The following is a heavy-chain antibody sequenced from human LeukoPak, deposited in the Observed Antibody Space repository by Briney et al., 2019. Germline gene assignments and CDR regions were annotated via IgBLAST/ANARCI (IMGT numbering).Heavy chain of an antibody. CDR3: ARAKVAGYYGSGESWFDP. V-gene: IGHV3-30*03. Sequence: GGSLRLSCAASGFSFSSYGMHWVRQAPGKGLEWVAVISYDGSNKYYADSVKGRFTISRDNSKNTLYLQMNSLRAEDTAVYYCARAKVAGYYGSGESWFDPWGQGTLVTVSS. D-gene: IGHD3-10*01. J-gene: IGHJ5*02. CDR1: GFSFSSYG. CDR2: ISYDGSNK.